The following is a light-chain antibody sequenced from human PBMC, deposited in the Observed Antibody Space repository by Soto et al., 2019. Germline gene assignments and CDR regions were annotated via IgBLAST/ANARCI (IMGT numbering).Light chain of an antibody. CDR1: QSVSGW. J-gene: IGKJ4*02. Sequence: DIHMTQSPSTLSAAFGDTVTVTFRASQSVSGWLAWYQQKPGEAPKLLIYDASALPRGVPSRFSGSGSGTEFTLTISSLQSEDFAVYCCQQYKNWPRTFGRGTKVDIK. CDR3: QQYKNWPRT. V-gene: IGKV1-5*01. CDR2: DAS.